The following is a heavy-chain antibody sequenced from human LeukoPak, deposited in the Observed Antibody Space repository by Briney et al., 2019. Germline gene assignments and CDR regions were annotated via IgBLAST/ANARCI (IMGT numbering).Heavy chain of an antibody. CDR3: AKDSGPYYYGSGSLNWFDP. J-gene: IGHJ5*02. CDR1: GFTFSSYW. CDR2: IKDDGSEK. V-gene: IGHV3-7*01. D-gene: IGHD3-10*01. Sequence: GGSLRLSCVGSGFTFSSYWMTWVRQAPGKGLEWVANIKDDGSEKYSVDSVKGRFTISRDNSKNTLYLQMNSLRAEDTAVYYCAKDSGPYYYGSGSLNWFDPWGQGTLVTVSS.